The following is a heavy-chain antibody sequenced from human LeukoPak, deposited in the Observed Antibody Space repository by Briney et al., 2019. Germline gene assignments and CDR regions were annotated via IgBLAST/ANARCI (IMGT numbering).Heavy chain of an antibody. Sequence: GRSLRISCGGSGFIFDDYAMHRVRQAPGKGLEWVSGVNWNSGAIDYAESVKGRFTISRDNAKNSLYLQMNSLRTEDTALYFCARDRAYSYGYTYFDLWGRGTLVTVSS. CDR3: ARDRAYSYGYTYFDL. CDR2: VNWNSGAI. D-gene: IGHD5-18*01. CDR1: GFIFDDYA. V-gene: IGHV3-9*01. J-gene: IGHJ2*01.